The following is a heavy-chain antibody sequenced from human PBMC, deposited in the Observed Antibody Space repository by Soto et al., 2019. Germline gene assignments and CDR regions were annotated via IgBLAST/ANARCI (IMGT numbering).Heavy chain of an antibody. Sequence: LSLTCTVSGGSVSSHYWSWIRQPAGKGLEWLGRLYNAERTSYNPSLKGRVTMSMDTSNNQFSLKLTSVTAADTAVYFCAREPLAHSYFDFWGQGTLVTVSS. CDR2: LYNAERT. J-gene: IGHJ4*02. CDR1: GGSVSSHY. CDR3: AREPLAHSYFDF. V-gene: IGHV4-4*07.